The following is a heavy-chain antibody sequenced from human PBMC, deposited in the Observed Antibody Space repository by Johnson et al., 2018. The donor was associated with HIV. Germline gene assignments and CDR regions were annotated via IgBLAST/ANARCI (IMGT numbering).Heavy chain of an antibody. CDR1: DFTFSSYG. V-gene: IGHV3-30*02. CDR3: VKEASRGTVTQAPDAFDI. CDR2: IRYDGSRK. D-gene: IGHD4-17*01. J-gene: IGHJ3*02. Sequence: VQLVESGGGVVQPGGSLRLSCAASDFTFSSYGMHWVRQAPGKGLEWVAFIRYDGSRKYYPDSVKGRFTISRVNSKNMLYRQMNSLRVEDTAVYYCVKEASRGTVTQAPDAFDIWGQGTMVTVSS.